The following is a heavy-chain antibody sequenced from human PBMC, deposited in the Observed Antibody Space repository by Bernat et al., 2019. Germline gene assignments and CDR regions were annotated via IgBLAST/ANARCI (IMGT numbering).Heavy chain of an antibody. J-gene: IGHJ4*02. CDR3: ARDTKVSHLPGEFDY. V-gene: IGHV3-21*01. CDR2: ISSSSSYI. Sequence: EVQLVESGGGLVKPGGSLRLSCVASGFTFSSYSMNWVRQAPGKGLEWVSSISSSSSYIYYADSVKGRFTIARDNAKNSLYLQMNSLRAEDTAVYYCARDTKVSHLPGEFDYWGQGTLVTVSS. CDR1: GFTFSSYS. D-gene: IGHD1-14*01.